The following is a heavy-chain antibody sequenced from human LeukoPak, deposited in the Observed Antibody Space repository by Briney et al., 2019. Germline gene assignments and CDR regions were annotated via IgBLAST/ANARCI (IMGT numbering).Heavy chain of an antibody. Sequence: GRSLRLSCAASGFTFSSYAMHWVRQAPGKGLEWVAVISYDGSNKYYADSVKGRFTISRDNSKNTLYLQMNSLRADDTAVYYCARGRRNYDSSGYQGGDYWGQGTLVTVSS. CDR3: ARGRRNYDSSGYQGGDY. D-gene: IGHD3-22*01. V-gene: IGHV3-30-3*01. CDR2: ISYDGSNK. CDR1: GFTFSSYA. J-gene: IGHJ4*02.